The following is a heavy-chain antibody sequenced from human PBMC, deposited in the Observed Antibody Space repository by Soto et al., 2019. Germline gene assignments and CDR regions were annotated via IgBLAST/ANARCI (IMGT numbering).Heavy chain of an antibody. CDR2: IYHSGST. V-gene: IGHV4-4*02. Sequence: AETLSPTYAVSGGSISTSNWRSQDSQTPGKGLEWIGEIYHSGSTNYNPSLKSRVTISVDKSKNQFSLKLSSVTAADTAVYYCAREWVVVVPAAIHRRYYYGMDVWGQGTTVTVSS. D-gene: IGHD2-2*01. J-gene: IGHJ6*02. CDR1: GGSISTSNW. CDR3: AREWVVVVPAAIHRRYYYGMDV.